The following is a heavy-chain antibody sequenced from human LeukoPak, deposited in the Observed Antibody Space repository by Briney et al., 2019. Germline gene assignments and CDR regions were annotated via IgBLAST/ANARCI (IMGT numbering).Heavy chain of an antibody. CDR1: GYTFRAYG. D-gene: IGHD4-11*01. CDR3: ARDKAVTTELTQYFQH. Sequence: ASVKVSCKASGYTFRAYGISWVRQAPGQGPEWMGWISANNGNTKYAQKLQGRVTMTTDTSTSTAYMELRSLTSDDTAVYYCARDKAVTTELTQYFQHWGQGTLVTVSS. J-gene: IGHJ1*01. V-gene: IGHV1-18*01. CDR2: ISANNGNT.